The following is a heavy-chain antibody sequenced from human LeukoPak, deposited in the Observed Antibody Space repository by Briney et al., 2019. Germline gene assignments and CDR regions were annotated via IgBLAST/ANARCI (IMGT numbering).Heavy chain of an antibody. V-gene: IGHV3-23*01. D-gene: IGHD2-15*01. CDR1: GFTFSSYA. CDR3: AKDDIVVVVAATRPYDY. Sequence: GGSLRLSCAASGFTFSSYAMSWVRQAPGKGLEWVSAISGSGGSTYYADSVKGRFTISRDNSKNTLYLQMNSLRAEDTAVYYRAKDDIVVVVAATRPYDYWGQGTLVTVSS. CDR2: ISGSGGST. J-gene: IGHJ4*02.